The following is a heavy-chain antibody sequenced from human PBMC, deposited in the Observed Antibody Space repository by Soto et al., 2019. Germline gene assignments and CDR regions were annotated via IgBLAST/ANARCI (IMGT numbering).Heavy chain of an antibody. Sequence: QVQLVQSGAEVKKPGSSVKVSCKASGGTFSSYAISWVRQAPGQGLEWMGGIIPIFGTANYAQKFQGRVTMPADQSTSTAYMELSSLRSEDTAVYYCARVYYYDSSGYYCGRDPPGDWGQGTLVTVSS. CDR1: GGTFSSYA. J-gene: IGHJ4*02. V-gene: IGHV1-69*01. D-gene: IGHD3-22*01. CDR3: ARVYYYDSSGYYCGRDPPGD. CDR2: IIPIFGTA.